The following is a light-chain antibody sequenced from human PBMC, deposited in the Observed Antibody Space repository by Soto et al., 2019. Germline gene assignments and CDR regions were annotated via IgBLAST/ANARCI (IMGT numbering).Light chain of an antibody. J-gene: IGKJ1*01. V-gene: IGKV3-15*01. CDR1: QDFGSRS. CDR3: QQYNNWPRT. Sequence: EIVLTQSPGTLSLSPGEKATLSCRASQDFGSRSLAWYQQKLGQAPRLLIYGASTRATGISARFSGSGSGTEFTLTISSLQSEDFAIYYCQQYNNWPRTFGQGTKVDIK. CDR2: GAS.